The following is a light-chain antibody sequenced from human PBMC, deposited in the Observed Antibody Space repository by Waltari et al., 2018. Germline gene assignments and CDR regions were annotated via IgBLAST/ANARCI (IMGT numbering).Light chain of an antibody. V-gene: IGKV3-11*01. Sequence: EIVLTQSPATLSLSPGERATLSCRASQSVSSFLAWLQQKPGQAPRLLIYDTSNRATGIPPRFSGRGYGTDFTLTISSLEPEDFAVYYCQQRSNWPPTFGQGTKVEI. CDR2: DTS. CDR1: QSVSSF. CDR3: QQRSNWPPT. J-gene: IGKJ1*01.